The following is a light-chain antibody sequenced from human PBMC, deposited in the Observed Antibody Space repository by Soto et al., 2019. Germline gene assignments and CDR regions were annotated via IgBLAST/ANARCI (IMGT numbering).Light chain of an antibody. CDR1: SSDIGGYNY. CDR3: SSYTGSSTLYV. CDR2: EVS. V-gene: IGLV2-14*01. Sequence: QSALTQPASVSGSPGQSITISCTGTSSDIGGYNYVSWYQQHPGKVPKLMIFEVSNRPSGVSYRFSGSKSGNTASLTISGLQAEDEAHYYCSSYTGSSTLYVFGTGTKVTVL. J-gene: IGLJ1*01.